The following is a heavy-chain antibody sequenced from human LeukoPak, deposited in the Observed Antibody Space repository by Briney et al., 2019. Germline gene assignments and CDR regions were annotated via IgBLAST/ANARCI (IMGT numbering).Heavy chain of an antibody. D-gene: IGHD1-7*01. CDR3: ARRWNYGRNYYIDV. Sequence: SETLSLTCAVYGGSFSNYYWSWIRQTPGKGMEWIGEINDSGRTNYNPSLMSRVTVSVDTSKDQFSLRLTSVTATDTAVYYCARRWNYGRNYYIDVWGKGATVSVSS. J-gene: IGHJ6*03. V-gene: IGHV4-34*01. CDR1: GGSFSNYY. CDR2: INDSGRT.